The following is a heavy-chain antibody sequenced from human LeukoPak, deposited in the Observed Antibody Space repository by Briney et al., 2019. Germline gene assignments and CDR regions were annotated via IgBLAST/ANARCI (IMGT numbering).Heavy chain of an antibody. CDR2: IRYDGSNK. Sequence: GGTLRLSCAASGFTFSSYGMHWVRQPPGKGLEWVAFIRYDGSNKYYADSVKRQFTIYRNNTKDTLYLQMNSVRGEDRAVDYCVIGIVVVTGGAEKNFDYWGQGTLVTVSS. J-gene: IGHJ4*02. CDR1: GFTFSSYG. V-gene: IGHV3-30*02. CDR3: VIGIVVVTGGAEKNFDY. D-gene: IGHD2-2*01.